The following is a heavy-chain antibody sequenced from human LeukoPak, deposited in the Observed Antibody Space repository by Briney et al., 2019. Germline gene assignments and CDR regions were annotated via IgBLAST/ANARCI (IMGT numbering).Heavy chain of an antibody. CDR3: ARALDYMDV. Sequence: SETLSLTCTVSGDSISSSSYYWGWIRQPPGKGLEWLGNMYYSGSTYYNPPLKSRVTISVDTSKNQFSLKLSSVTAADTAVYYCARALDYMDVWGKGTTVTISS. CDR1: GDSISSSSYY. CDR2: MYYSGST. V-gene: IGHV4-39*01. J-gene: IGHJ6*03.